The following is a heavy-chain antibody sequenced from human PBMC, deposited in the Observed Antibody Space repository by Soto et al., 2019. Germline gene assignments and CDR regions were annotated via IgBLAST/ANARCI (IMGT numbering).Heavy chain of an antibody. CDR3: AAPIAARPFDY. V-gene: IGHV4-59*01. D-gene: IGHD6-6*01. Sequence: ASVMMSHTWSVAGVSRSSYGWTWIRQPPGKGLEWIGYIYYNGNTNYNPSLKSRVTLSVDTSKNQFSLKLSSVTAADTAVYYCAAPIAARPFDYWGQALFVTGSS. J-gene: IGHJ4*02. CDR2: IYYNGNT. CDR1: GVSRSSYG.